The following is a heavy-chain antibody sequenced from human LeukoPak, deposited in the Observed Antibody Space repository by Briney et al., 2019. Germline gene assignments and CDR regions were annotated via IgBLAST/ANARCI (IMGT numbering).Heavy chain of an antibody. CDR3: ARESYQLRIDF. J-gene: IGHJ4*02. CDR2: IYHSGST. D-gene: IGHD2-2*01. CDR1: GYSINSGYY. V-gene: IGHV4-38-2*02. Sequence: PSETLSLTCTVSGYSINSGYYWGWIRQPPGKGLEWIGSIYHSGSTYYNPSLKSRLTISVDTYKNQVSPKLRPVTAGDAAVYYCARESYQLRIDFGGEGTVVTVSS.